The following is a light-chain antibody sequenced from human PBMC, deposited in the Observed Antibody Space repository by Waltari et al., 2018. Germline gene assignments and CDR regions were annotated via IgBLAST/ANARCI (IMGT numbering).Light chain of an antibody. CDR3: QQYDASPLT. V-gene: IGKV4-1*01. CDR2: WAS. Sequence: DIVMTQSPDSLAVSLGERATINCKSSQSVLYSSNNKNYLAWYQQKAGQPPKLPIYWASTRASGVPDRFSGSGSGTDFTLTISSLQAEDEAVYYCQQYDASPLTFGGGTKVEIK. CDR1: QSVLYSSNNKNY. J-gene: IGKJ4*01.